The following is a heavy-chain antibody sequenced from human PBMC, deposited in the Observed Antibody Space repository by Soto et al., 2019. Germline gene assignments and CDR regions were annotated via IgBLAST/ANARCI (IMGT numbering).Heavy chain of an antibody. CDR1: GGSISSGDYY. V-gene: IGHV4-30-4*01. J-gene: IGHJ5*02. CDR2: IYYSGST. D-gene: IGHD5-12*01. Sequence: SETLSLTCTVSGGSISSGDYYWSWIRQPPGKGLEWIGYIYYSGSTYYNPSLKSRVTISVDTSKNQFSLKLSSVTAADTAVYYCATIGGIYSWFDPWGQGTLVTVSS. CDR3: ATIGGIYSWFDP.